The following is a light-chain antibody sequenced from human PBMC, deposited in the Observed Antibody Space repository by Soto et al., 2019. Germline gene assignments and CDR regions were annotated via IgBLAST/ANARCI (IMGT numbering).Light chain of an antibody. V-gene: IGKV3-20*01. CDR2: GAS. CDR3: HQYGSSPPT. Sequence: EVVLTQSPATLSLSPGERATLSCRASQSVSSYLAWYQQKPGQAPRLLMSGASNRATGIPDGFTGSGSGTDFTLTISRLEPEDFAVYYCHQYGSSPPTFGQGTKVDI. J-gene: IGKJ1*01. CDR1: QSVSSY.